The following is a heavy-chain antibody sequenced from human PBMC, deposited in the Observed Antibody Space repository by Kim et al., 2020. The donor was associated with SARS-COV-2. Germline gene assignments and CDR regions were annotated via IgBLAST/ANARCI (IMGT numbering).Heavy chain of an antibody. V-gene: IGHV1-69*04. CDR2: IIPILGIA. D-gene: IGHD5-12*01. J-gene: IGHJ6*02. CDR1: GGTFSSYA. CDR3: ARDQKHIVATELYYYYYGMDV. Sequence: SVKVSCKASGGTFSSYAISWVRQAPGQGLEWMGRIIPILGIANYAQKFQGRVTITADKSTSTAYMELSSLRSEDTAVYYCARDQKHIVATELYYYYYGMDVWGQGTTVTVSS.